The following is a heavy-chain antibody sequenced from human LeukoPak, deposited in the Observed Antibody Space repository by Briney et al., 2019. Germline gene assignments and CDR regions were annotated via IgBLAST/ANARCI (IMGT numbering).Heavy chain of an antibody. Sequence: GGSLRLSCAASGFTFSSYSMHWVRQAPGKGLEWVAVISYDGSHKYYADSVKGRFTTSRDNSKNTLYLQMNSLRAEDTAVYYCASEDPRAVDIWGQGTMVTVSS. CDR1: GFTFSSYS. V-gene: IGHV3-30-3*01. J-gene: IGHJ3*02. CDR3: ASEDPRAVDI. CDR2: ISYDGSHK.